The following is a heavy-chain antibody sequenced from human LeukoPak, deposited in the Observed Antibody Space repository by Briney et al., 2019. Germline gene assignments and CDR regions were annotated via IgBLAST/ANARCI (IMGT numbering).Heavy chain of an antibody. J-gene: IGHJ4*02. D-gene: IGHD3-22*01. CDR1: GGTFSSYA. CDR2: IIPILGIA. CDR3: ASHYDSSGYWAL. Sequence: SVKVSCKASGGTFSSYAVSWVRQAPGQGLEWMGRIIPILGIANYAQKFQGRVTITADKSTSTAYMELSSLRSEDTAVYYCASHYDSSGYWALWGQGTLVTVSS. V-gene: IGHV1-69*04.